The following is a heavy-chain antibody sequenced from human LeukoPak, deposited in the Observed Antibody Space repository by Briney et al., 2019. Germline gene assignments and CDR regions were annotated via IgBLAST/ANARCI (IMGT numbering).Heavy chain of an antibody. CDR3: AREIAARPHYYYYYMDV. D-gene: IGHD6-6*01. Sequence: ALSLTCAVYGGSFSGYYWSWIRQPPGKGLEWIGEINHSGSTNYNPSLKSRVTISVDTSKNQFSLKLSSVTAADTAVYYCAREIAARPHYYYYYMDVWGKGPRSPSP. V-gene: IGHV4-34*01. CDR1: GGSFSGYY. CDR2: INHSGST. J-gene: IGHJ6*03.